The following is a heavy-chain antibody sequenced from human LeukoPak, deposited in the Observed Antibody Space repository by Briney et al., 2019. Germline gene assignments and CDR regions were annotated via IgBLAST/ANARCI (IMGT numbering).Heavy chain of an antibody. J-gene: IGHJ4*02. CDR2: ILFDGSNQ. Sequence: PGGSLRLSCAASGFTFSSSAMHWVRQAPGKGLEWVALILFDGSNQYYADSVKGRFTISRDNAKNSLYLQMNSLRAEDTGLYYWARDHPLIAATGSFDYWGQGTLVTVSS. CDR1: GFTFSSSA. CDR3: ARDHPLIAATGSFDY. D-gene: IGHD6-13*01. V-gene: IGHV3-30*04.